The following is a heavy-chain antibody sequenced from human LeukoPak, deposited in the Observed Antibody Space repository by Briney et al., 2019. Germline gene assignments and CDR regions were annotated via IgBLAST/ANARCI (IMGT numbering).Heavy chain of an antibody. Sequence: PGGSLRLSCAASGFTFDDYAMHWVRQAPGKGLEWVSGISWNSGTIGYADSVKGRFTISRDNAKNSLYLQMNSLRPEGMGFYYCSRRHYGDHVFDYWGQGTLVTVSS. D-gene: IGHD4-17*01. CDR2: ISWNSGTI. CDR1: GFTFDDYA. J-gene: IGHJ4*02. V-gene: IGHV3-9*03. CDR3: SRRHYGDHVFDY.